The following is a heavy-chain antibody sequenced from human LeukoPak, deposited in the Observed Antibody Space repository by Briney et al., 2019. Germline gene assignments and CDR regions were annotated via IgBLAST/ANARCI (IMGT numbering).Heavy chain of an antibody. D-gene: IGHD2-15*01. CDR3: AQYCNGASRTNGGLGY. J-gene: IGHJ4*02. CDR1: GFTYSSYA. Sequence: GGSLRLSCAASGFTYSSYAMSWVRQAPGKGLEWVSAISSSGGNTFYADSVKGRFTVSRDNSKDTLFLQMNSLRADDTAVYYCAQYCNGASRTNGGLGYWGQGTLVTVSS. CDR2: ISSSGGNT. V-gene: IGHV3-23*01.